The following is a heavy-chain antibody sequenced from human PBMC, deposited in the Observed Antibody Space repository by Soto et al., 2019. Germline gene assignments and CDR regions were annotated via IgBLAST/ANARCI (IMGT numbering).Heavy chain of an antibody. J-gene: IGHJ4*02. CDR1: GYTFTDYA. D-gene: IGHD3-10*01. V-gene: IGHV1-3*01. CDR3: ARDTAYTVGSLNY. Sequence: HVELVQSRADVKKPGASVTISCKASGYTFTDYALHWVRQAPGQRLEWMGWMNAGVGNTLYSQKFQGRITITRDTSASTAYMELNSLKSEDTAIYYCARDTAYTVGSLNYWAPGTLVTVSS. CDR2: MNAGVGNT.